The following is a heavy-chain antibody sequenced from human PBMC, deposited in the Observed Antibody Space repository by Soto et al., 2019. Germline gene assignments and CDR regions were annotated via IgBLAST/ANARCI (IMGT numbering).Heavy chain of an antibody. D-gene: IGHD3-22*01. CDR3: ASDYYDSSGYNDY. CDR1: GFTFSSYS. V-gene: IGHV3-21*01. J-gene: IGHJ4*02. CDR2: ISSSSSYI. Sequence: LRLSCAASGFTFSSYSMNWVRQAPGKGLEWVSSISSSSSYIYYADSVKGRFTISRDNAKNSLYLQMNSLRAEDTAVYYCASDYYDSSGYNDYWGQGTLVTVSS.